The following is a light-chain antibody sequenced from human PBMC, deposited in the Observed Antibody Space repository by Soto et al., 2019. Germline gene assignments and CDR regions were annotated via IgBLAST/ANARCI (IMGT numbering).Light chain of an antibody. Sequence: EIVMTQSPATLSVSPGDRATLSCRASQSVSTNLAWYQQKPGQAPRLLLYGTSTRATDIPARFSGSGSGADLTLTISRLEPEDFAVYFCHQYGNSPPGTFGQGTRLEIK. CDR2: GTS. J-gene: IGKJ5*01. CDR3: HQYGNSPPGT. CDR1: QSVSTN. V-gene: IGKV3-15*01.